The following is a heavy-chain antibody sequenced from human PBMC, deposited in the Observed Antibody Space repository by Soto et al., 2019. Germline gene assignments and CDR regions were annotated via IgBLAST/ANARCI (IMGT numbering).Heavy chain of an antibody. V-gene: IGHV3-23*01. D-gene: IGHD6-19*01. CDR2: IGGTGSDT. J-gene: IGHJ5*02. CDR3: AKDAVPYSGQWDWFDT. CDR1: GFTFGAYA. Sequence: QLLESGGGLVQPGGSLRVHCVASGFTFGAYAMTWVRQAPGRGLEWVSSIGGTGSDTYYAASVKGRFTISRDNSKRTLYLQMNNLRAEDTAIYYCAKDAVPYSGQWDWFDTWGQGTLVTVSS.